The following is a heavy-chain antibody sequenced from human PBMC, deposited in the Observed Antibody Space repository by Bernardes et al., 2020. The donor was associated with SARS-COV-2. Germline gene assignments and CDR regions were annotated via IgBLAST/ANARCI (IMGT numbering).Heavy chain of an antibody. CDR2: ISYSGST. Sequence: SETLSLTCTVSGGSVSSGTYYWSWIRQPPGKGLEWIGYISYSGSTNYNPSLKSRVTISVDTSKNQFSLKLTSVTAAATAGYYCAGALGSGFRGELDSWGQGTLVPVSS. CDR3: AGALGSGFRGELDS. D-gene: IGHD3-10*01. V-gene: IGHV4-61*01. J-gene: IGHJ4*02. CDR1: GGSVSSGTYY.